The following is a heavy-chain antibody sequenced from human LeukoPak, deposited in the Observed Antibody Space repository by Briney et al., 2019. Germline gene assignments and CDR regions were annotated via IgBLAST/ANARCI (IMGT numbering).Heavy chain of an antibody. CDR2: ISAYNGNT. J-gene: IGHJ5*02. CDR1: GYTFTSYG. Sequence: ASVKVSCKASGYTFTSYGISWVRQAPGQGLEWMGWISAYNGNTNYAQELQGRVTMTTDTSTSTAYMELRSLRSDDTAVYYCARANLPGANPLLHWFDPWGQGTLVTVSS. V-gene: IGHV1-18*01. CDR3: ARANLPGANPLLHWFDP. D-gene: IGHD1-1*01.